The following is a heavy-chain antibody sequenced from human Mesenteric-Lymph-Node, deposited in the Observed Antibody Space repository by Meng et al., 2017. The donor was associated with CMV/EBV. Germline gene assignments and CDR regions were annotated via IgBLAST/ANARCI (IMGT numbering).Heavy chain of an antibody. CDR3: ARETMVVTGGLDY. V-gene: IGHV3-30*04. J-gene: IGHJ4*02. Sequence: LSLTCAASGFSFSGYTMHWVRQAPGKGLESVAVISYDGRNKYYADSVKGRFTVSRDNSKSTLFLQMNSLRPEDTAVYYCARETMVVTGGLDYWGQGTLVTVSS. D-gene: IGHD4-23*01. CDR2: ISYDGRNK. CDR1: GFSFSGYT.